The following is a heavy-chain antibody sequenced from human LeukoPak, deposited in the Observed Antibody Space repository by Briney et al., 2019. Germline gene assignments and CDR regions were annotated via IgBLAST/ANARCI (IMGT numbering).Heavy chain of an antibody. V-gene: IGHV4-34*01. CDR1: GGSFSGYY. CDR3: AIGYSSFNY. D-gene: IGHD6-19*01. Sequence: SETLSLTCAVYGGSFSGYYWSWIRQPPGKGLEWIGEINHSGSTNYNPSLKSRVTISVDTSKNQFSLKLSPVTAADTAVYYCAIGYSSFNYWGQGTLVTVSS. CDR2: INHSGST. J-gene: IGHJ4*02.